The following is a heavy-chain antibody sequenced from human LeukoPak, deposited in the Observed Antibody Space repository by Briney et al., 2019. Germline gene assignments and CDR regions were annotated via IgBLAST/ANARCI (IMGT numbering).Heavy chain of an antibody. V-gene: IGHV3-9*03. Sequence: GRSLRLSCAASGFTFDDYAMHWVRQAPGKGLEGVLGISWNSGSIGYADSVKGRFTISRDNAKNSLYLQMNSLRAEDMALYYCAKGVVRGVITSFDIWGQGTMVTVSS. CDR1: GFTFDDYA. CDR2: ISWNSGSI. D-gene: IGHD3-10*01. CDR3: AKGVVRGVITSFDI. J-gene: IGHJ3*02.